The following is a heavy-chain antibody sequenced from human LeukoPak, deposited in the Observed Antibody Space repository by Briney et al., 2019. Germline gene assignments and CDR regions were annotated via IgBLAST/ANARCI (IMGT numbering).Heavy chain of an antibody. CDR1: GFTFSSYG. CDR2: IRYDGSNK. Sequence: PGGSLRLSCAASGFTFSSYGMHWVRQAPGKGLEWVAFIRYDGSNKYYADSVKGRFTISRDNAKNSLYLQMNSLRAEDTAVYYCARDFSSSLGLDYWGQGTLVTVSS. J-gene: IGHJ4*02. D-gene: IGHD6-6*01. CDR3: ARDFSSSLGLDY. V-gene: IGHV3-30*02.